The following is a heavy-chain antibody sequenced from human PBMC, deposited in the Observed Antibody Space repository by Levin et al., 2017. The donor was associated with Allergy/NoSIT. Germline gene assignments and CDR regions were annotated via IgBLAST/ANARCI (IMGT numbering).Heavy chain of an antibody. V-gene: IGHV3-30-3*01. CDR2: ISYDGSNK. CDR1: GFTFSSYA. D-gene: IGHD6-13*01. J-gene: IGHJ4*02. CDR3: ARDRRIAAAGSLSSWALDY. Sequence: HAGGSLRLSCAASGFTFSSYAMHWVRQAPGKGLEWVAVISYDGSNKYYADSVKGRFTISRDNSKNTLYLQMNSLRAEDTAVYYCARDRRIAAAGSLSSWALDYWGQGTLVTVSS.